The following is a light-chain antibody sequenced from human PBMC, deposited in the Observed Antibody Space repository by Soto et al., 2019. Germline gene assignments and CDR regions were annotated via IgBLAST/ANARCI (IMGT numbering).Light chain of an antibody. Sequence: EIVLTQSPGTLSLSPGERATLSCRASQSVSSSKLVWYQQKPGQAPRLLIFGASTRASGIPDRFSGSGSGTDFTLTISRLEPEDFAVYYCQQYGSSPWTFGQGTTVEIK. CDR1: QSVSSSK. J-gene: IGKJ1*01. CDR3: QQYGSSPWT. CDR2: GAS. V-gene: IGKV3-20*01.